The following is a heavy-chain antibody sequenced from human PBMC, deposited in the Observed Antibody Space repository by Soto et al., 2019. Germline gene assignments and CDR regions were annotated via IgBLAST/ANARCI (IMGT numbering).Heavy chain of an antibody. CDR1: GFTFSSYS. CDR3: ARSTSSHYFDY. J-gene: IGHJ4*02. CDR2: ISSSSSTI. Sequence: PGGSLRLSCAASGFTFSSYSMNWVRQAPGKRLEWVSYISSSSSTIYYADSVKGRFTISRDNAKNSLYLQMNSLRAEDTAVYYCARSTSSHYFDYWGQGTLVTVSS. V-gene: IGHV3-48*01. D-gene: IGHD6-6*01.